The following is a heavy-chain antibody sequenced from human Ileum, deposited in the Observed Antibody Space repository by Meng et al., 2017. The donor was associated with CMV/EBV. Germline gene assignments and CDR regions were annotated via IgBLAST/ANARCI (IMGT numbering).Heavy chain of an antibody. J-gene: IGHJ4*02. Sequence: QVRLQGSGPGLWKTSETRSLTCYVSGGSISNYYWSWIRQPAGKGLEWIAHIYTSGTTNYNPSLKSRVTMSVDTSRNQFSLKLTSVTAADTAVYYCARNYGSGNWNFFHYWGQGTLVTVSS. CDR2: IYTSGTT. CDR3: ARNYGSGNWNFFHY. D-gene: IGHD3-10*01. V-gene: IGHV4-4*07. CDR1: GGSISNYY.